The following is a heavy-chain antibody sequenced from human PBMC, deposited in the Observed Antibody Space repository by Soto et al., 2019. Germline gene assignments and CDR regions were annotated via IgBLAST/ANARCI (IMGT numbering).Heavy chain of an antibody. V-gene: IGHV3-74*01. CDR1: GFTFITYW. J-gene: IGHJ4*02. CDR3: VRHFDK. Sequence: PGWSLRLSCASSGFTFITYWMHWVRRPPGKGLVWVARITSDGSSTTYADSVKGRFTISRDNGKNTLYLQMNSLRADDTAVYYCVRHFDKWGQGTLVTVSS. CDR2: ITSDGSST.